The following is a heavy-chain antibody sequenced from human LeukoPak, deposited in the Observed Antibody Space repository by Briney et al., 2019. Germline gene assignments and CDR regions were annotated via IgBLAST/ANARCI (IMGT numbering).Heavy chain of an antibody. V-gene: IGHV3-23*01. J-gene: IGHJ3*02. CDR2: ISGSGGST. Sequence: GGSLRLSCAASGFTFSSYAMSWVRQAPGKGLEWVPAISGSGGSTYYADSVKGRFTISRDNSKNTLYLQMNSLRAEDTAVNYCAKVVVAANDAFDIWGQGTMVTVSS. D-gene: IGHD2-15*01. CDR1: GFTFSSYA. CDR3: AKVVVAANDAFDI.